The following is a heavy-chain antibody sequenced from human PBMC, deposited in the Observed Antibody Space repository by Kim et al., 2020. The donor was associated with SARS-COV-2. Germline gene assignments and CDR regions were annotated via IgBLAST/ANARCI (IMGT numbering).Heavy chain of an antibody. D-gene: IGHD3-16*01. Sequence: GGSLRLSCAASGFTFSSYAMSWVRQAPGKGLEWVSGISGSGGSTYYADSVKGRFTISRDNSKNTLYLQMNSLRAEDTAVYYCASRMWGGWGSQTIWGQGTLVTVSS. CDR1: GFTFSSYA. V-gene: IGHV3-23*01. CDR3: ASRMWGGWGSQTI. J-gene: IGHJ4*02. CDR2: ISGSGGST.